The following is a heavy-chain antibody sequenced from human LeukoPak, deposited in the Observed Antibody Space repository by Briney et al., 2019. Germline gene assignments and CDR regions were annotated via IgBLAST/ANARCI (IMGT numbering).Heavy chain of an antibody. CDR3: ARGSVILDWFDP. CDR1: GGSISSYY. V-gene: IGHV4-59*01. CDR2: IYYSGST. Sequence: SETLSLTCTVSGGSISSYYWSWIRQPPGKGLEWIGYIYYSGSTNYNPPLKSRVTISVDTSKNQFSLKLSSVTAADTAVYYCARGSVILDWFDPWGQGTLVTVSS. J-gene: IGHJ5*02. D-gene: IGHD3-9*01.